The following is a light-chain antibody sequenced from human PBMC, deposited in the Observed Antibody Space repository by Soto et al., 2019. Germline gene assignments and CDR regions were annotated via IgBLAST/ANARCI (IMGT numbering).Light chain of an antibody. J-gene: IGKJ4*01. V-gene: IGKV3-11*01. CDR2: NAS. CDR1: QSIRTY. CDR3: HQRSSWPRT. Sequence: EIVMTQSPATLSVSPGERATLSCRASQSIRTYLAWFQQKPGQAPRLLISNASNRATGIPARFSGSGSGIDFTLTISGLEAEDSAVYYCHQRSSWPRTFGGGTKVDIK.